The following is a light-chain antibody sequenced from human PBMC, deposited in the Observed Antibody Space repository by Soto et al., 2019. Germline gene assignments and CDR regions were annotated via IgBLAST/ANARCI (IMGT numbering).Light chain of an antibody. Sequence: DIQMTQSPSTLSGSVGDRVTITCRASQTISSWLAWYQQKPGKPPKVLIYGASNLQSGVPPRFNGSRSETEFTLTIRNLQPDDFATYYCQQYNSFPWTFGLGTKVDIK. CDR2: GAS. CDR3: QQYNSFPWT. J-gene: IGKJ1*01. V-gene: IGKV1-5*01. CDR1: QTISSW.